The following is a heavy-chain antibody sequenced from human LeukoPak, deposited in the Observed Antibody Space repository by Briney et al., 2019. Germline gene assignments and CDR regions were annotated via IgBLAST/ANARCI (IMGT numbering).Heavy chain of an antibody. D-gene: IGHD3-9*01. CDR3: ARCYDILYYYYYGMDV. J-gene: IGHJ6*02. CDR2: IIPIFGTA. CDR1: GGTFSSYA. V-gene: IGHV1-69*13. Sequence: SVKVSCKASGGTFSSYAISWVRQAPGQGLEWMGGIIPIFGTANYAQKFQGRVTITADESTSTAYMELSSLRSEDTAVYYCARCYDILYYYYYGMDVWGQGTTVTVSS.